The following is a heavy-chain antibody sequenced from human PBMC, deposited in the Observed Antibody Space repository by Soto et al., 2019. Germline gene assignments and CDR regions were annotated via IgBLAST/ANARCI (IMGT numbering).Heavy chain of an antibody. D-gene: IGHD4-17*01. CDR1: GGSISRGGYS. CDR2: TYHTGRP. V-gene: IGHV4-30-2*01. CDR3: ARGELRWHDFDY. Sequence: TLSLTCAVSGGSISRGGYSWRLILRTPGEGLEQVRDTYHTGRPYYNPSLKRRATISVDRSKNQFSLKLSSVTAADTAVYYCARGELRWHDFDYWGQGTPVTLSS. J-gene: IGHJ4*02.